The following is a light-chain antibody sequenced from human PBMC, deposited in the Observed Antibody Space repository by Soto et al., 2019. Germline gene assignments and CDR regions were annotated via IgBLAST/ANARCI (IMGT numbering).Light chain of an antibody. CDR1: SSNIGNNA. CDR3: AAWGDNLNGWV. Sequence: QSVLTQPPSASGTPGQRVTISCSGTSSNIGNNAVNWYQQFPGTAPKLLIYDNIQRPSGVPDRCSGSKSGTSTSLAISGLQSEDEEDYYCAAWGDNLNGWVFGGGTKLTVL. CDR2: DNI. V-gene: IGLV1-44*01. J-gene: IGLJ3*02.